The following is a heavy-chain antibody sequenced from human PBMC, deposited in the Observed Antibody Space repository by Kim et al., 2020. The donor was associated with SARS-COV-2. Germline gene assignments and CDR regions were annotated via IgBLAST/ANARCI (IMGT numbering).Heavy chain of an antibody. CDR2: FDPEDGET. Sequence: ASVKVSCKVSGYTLTELSMHWVRQAPGKGLEWMVGFDPEDGETIYAQKFQGRVTMTEDTSTDTAYMELSSLRSEDTAVYYCATGPPYCSGGSCSLWFDPWGQGTLVTVSS. J-gene: IGHJ5*02. V-gene: IGHV1-24*01. CDR1: GYTLTELS. D-gene: IGHD2-15*01. CDR3: ATGPPYCSGGSCSLWFDP.